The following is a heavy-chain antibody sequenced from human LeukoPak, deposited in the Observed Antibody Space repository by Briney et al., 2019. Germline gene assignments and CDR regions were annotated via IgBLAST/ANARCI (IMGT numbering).Heavy chain of an antibody. V-gene: IGHV4-59*11. Sequence: PSETLSLTCTVSGVSITGHYWSWIRQPPGKGLEWIGYMYDSEKTKDNLSFKSRSTLSADTSKNQFSLRLSSVTAEDTAVYYCATIKRGSIYGYFDFWGQGILVTVSS. J-gene: IGHJ4*02. CDR3: ATIKRGSIYGYFDF. D-gene: IGHD5-18*01. CDR2: MYDSEKT. CDR1: GVSITGHY.